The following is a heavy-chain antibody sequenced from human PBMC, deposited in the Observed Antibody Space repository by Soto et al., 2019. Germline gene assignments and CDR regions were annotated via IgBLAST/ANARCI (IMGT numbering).Heavy chain of an antibody. CDR1: DGSITSSSYY. D-gene: IGHD5-18*01. CDR3: ARRSKGTIQLWSFDY. Sequence: SETLSLTCTVSDGSITSSSYYWGWSRRPQGKGLEWIGSIYYSGSTYYNPSLKSRVTISVDTSKNQFSLKLSSVTAADTAVYYCARRSKGTIQLWSFDYWGPGTLLTVSS. CDR2: IYYSGST. V-gene: IGHV4-39*01. J-gene: IGHJ4*02.